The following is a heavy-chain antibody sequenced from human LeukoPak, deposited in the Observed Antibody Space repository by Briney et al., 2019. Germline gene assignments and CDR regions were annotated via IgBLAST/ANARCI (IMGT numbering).Heavy chain of an antibody. CDR2: INWNGGST. CDR3: ARVYSKRSYYYMDV. CDR1: GFTFDDYG. Sequence: GGSLRLSCAASGFTFDDYGMTWVRQAPGKGLEWVSGINWNGGSTGYVDSVKGRFTISRDNAKNSLYLQMNSLRAEDTAVYYCARVYSKRSYYYMDVWGKGTTVTVSS. V-gene: IGHV3-20*04. J-gene: IGHJ6*03. D-gene: IGHD6-13*01.